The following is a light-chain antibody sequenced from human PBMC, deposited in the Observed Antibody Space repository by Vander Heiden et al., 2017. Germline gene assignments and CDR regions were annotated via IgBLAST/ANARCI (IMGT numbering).Light chain of an antibody. V-gene: IGKV1-39*01. CDR2: GAS. Sequence: DMQVTQSPSSLSASVGDRVTITCRASQSISNFLNWYQHKPGKAPKLLIYGASSLQSGVPSTFSGSGSGTDFTLTITSLQPEDFATYYCQQSYNSPYTFGQGTKLEIK. CDR1: QSISNF. J-gene: IGKJ2*01. CDR3: QQSYNSPYT.